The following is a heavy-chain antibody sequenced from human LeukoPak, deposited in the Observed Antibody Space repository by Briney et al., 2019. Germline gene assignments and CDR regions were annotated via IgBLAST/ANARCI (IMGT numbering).Heavy chain of an antibody. J-gene: IGHJ4*02. D-gene: IGHD2-21*02. CDR1: GGSISSTSYY. CDR3: ARRLKVTEHFDY. Sequence: SETLSLTCTVSGGSISSTSYYWGWIRQPPGKGLEWIGSIYYTGSTYYNPSLNTRVTMSVDTSKNQFSLKLSSVTAADTAVYYCARRLKVTEHFDYWGQGTLVTVSS. V-gene: IGHV4-39*01. CDR2: IYYTGST.